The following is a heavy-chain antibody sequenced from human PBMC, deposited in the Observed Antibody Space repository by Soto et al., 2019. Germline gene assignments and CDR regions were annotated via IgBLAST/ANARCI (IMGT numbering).Heavy chain of an antibody. CDR2: INDSGNI. Sequence: SETLSLTCAVYGGSFSGYQWTWIRQTPGKGLEWIGEINDSGNINYNPSLKSRVTILLDTPKKQISLKLGSVTAADSAVYYCARGLILWFGELSRRGGYYYYMDVWGKGTTVTVSS. V-gene: IGHV4-34*01. CDR3: ARGLILWFGELSRRGGYYYYMDV. CDR1: GGSFSGYQ. D-gene: IGHD3-10*01. J-gene: IGHJ6*03.